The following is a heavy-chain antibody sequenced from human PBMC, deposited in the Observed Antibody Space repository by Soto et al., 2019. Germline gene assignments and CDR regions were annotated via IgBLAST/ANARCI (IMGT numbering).Heavy chain of an antibody. J-gene: IGHJ4*02. CDR2: ISGSGGST. V-gene: IGHV3-23*01. CDR3: AKDRRAGGNSAFYFDF. CDR1: GFTFSSYA. D-gene: IGHD3-16*01. Sequence: GGSLRLSCAASGFTFSSYAMSWVRQAPGKGLEWVSAISGSGGSTYYADSVKGRFTISRDNSKNTLYLQMNSLRAEDTAVYYCAKDRRAGGNSAFYFDFWGQGAQVTVSS.